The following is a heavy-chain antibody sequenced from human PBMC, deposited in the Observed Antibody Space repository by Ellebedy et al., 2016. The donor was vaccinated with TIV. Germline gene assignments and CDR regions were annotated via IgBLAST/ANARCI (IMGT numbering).Heavy chain of an antibody. J-gene: IGHJ4*02. CDR3: ARGGTSYSDY. Sequence: SETLSLTCTVSGYSISSGYYWSWIRQPPGKGLEWIGYIYYSGSTNYNPSLKSRVTISVDTSKNQFSLKMSSVTAADTAMYYCARGGTSYSDYWGQGTLVTVSS. V-gene: IGHV4-61*01. CDR2: IYYSGST. D-gene: IGHD1-1*01. CDR1: GYSISSGYY.